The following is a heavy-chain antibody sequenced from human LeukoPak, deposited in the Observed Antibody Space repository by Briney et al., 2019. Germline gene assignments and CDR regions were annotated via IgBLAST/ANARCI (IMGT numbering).Heavy chain of an antibody. V-gene: IGHV4-4*02. CDR1: GGSISSPNW. D-gene: IGHD1-26*01. CDR3: ARSASGSYAFDI. Sequence: SEALSLTCAVSGGSISSPNWWSWVRPPPGKGLEWIGEIYHSGSTNYNLSLKSRVTISVDKAKNQFSLKLNSVTAADTAVCYCARSASGSYAFDIWGQGTMVTVSS. J-gene: IGHJ3*02. CDR2: IYHSGST.